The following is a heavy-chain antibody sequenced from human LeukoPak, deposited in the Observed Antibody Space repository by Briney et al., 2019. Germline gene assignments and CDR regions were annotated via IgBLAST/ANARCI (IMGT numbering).Heavy chain of an antibody. D-gene: IGHD3-3*01. J-gene: IGHJ6*03. V-gene: IGHV1-69*05. CDR1: GGTFIHYS. CDR3: AGRDYDSLAVGYYYYYYMDV. CDR2: IIPVFGTT. Sequence: GASVKVSCKASGGTFIHYSISWVRQAPGQGLEWMGGIIPVFGTTNYAQKFQGRVTITTDESTSTAYMELSSLRSEDTAVYYCAGRDYDSLAVGYYYYYYMDVWGKGTTVTVSS.